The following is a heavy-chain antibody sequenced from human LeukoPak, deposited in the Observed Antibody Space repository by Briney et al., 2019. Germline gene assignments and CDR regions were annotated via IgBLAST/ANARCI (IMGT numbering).Heavy chain of an antibody. CDR2: ISSRSSST. V-gene: IGHV3-11*05. CDR3: AREIAAGGTDY. CDR1: GFTLSDYY. Sequence: GGSLRLSCAASGFTLSDYYMSWIRQAPGKGLEWVSYISSRSSSTSYADSVKGRFTISRDNAKKSLYLQMNSLRAEDTTVYYCAREIAAGGTDYWGQGTLVTASS. J-gene: IGHJ4*02. D-gene: IGHD6-13*01.